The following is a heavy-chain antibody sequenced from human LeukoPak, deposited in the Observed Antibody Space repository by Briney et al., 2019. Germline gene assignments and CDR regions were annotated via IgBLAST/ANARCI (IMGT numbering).Heavy chain of an antibody. J-gene: IGHJ4*02. CDR2: ISSSSSYI. CDR3: ARDETGDRHFDY. Sequence: PGGSLRLSCAASGFTFSTYGMEWVRQAPGKGLEWVSSISSSSSYIYYADSVKGRFTISRDNAKNSLYLQMNSLRAEDTAVYYCARDETGDRHFDYWGQGTLVTVSS. CDR1: GFTFSTYG. V-gene: IGHV3-21*01. D-gene: IGHD7-27*01.